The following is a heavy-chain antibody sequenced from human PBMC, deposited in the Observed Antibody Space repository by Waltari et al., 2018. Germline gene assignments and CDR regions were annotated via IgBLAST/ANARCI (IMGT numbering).Heavy chain of an antibody. Sequence: QVQLVQSGAEVKKPGSSVKVSCKASGGTFSSYAISWVRQAPGQGLEWMGGIIPIFVPANYAQKFHGRVTITTDESTSTAYMELSSLRSEDTAVYYCATSPQGPSIAARAFDYWGQGTLVTVSS. D-gene: IGHD6-6*01. CDR3: ATSPQGPSIAARAFDY. CDR2: IIPIFVPA. V-gene: IGHV1-69*05. J-gene: IGHJ4*02. CDR1: GGTFSSYA.